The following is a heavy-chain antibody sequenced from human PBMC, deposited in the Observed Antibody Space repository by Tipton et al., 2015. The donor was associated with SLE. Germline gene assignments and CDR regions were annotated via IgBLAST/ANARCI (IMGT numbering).Heavy chain of an antibody. Sequence: TLSLTCTVSGGSISSSSYYWGWIRQPPGKGLEWIGSIYYSGSTYYNPSLKSRVTISVDTSKNRFSLKLSSVTAADTAVYYCARHPSVYYFDYWGQGTLVTVSS. V-gene: IGHV4-39*01. CDR3: ARHPSVYYFDY. J-gene: IGHJ4*02. CDR1: GGSISSSSYY. CDR2: IYYSGST. D-gene: IGHD1-14*01.